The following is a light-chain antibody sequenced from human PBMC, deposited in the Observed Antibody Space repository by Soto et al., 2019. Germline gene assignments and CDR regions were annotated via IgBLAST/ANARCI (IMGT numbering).Light chain of an antibody. CDR2: EVS. CDR3: SSYTTTNTLL. V-gene: IGLV2-14*01. CDR1: SSDIGGYHY. Sequence: QSALTQPASVSGSPGQSITISCTGTSSDIGGYHYVSWYQQHPGKAPRLIIFEVSNRPSGVSYRFSGSKSVNTASLTISGLQSEDEADYYCSSYTTTNTLLFGGGTKLTVL. J-gene: IGLJ3*02.